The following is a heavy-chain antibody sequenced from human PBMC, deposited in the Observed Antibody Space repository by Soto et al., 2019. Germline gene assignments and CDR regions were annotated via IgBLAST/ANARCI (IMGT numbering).Heavy chain of an antibody. V-gene: IGHV4-34*01. J-gene: IGHJ5*02. CDR2: INHSGST. CDR1: GGSFSCYY. D-gene: IGHD3-10*01. Sequence: SSETLSLTCAVYGGSFSCYYWSWIRQPPGKGLEWIGEINHSGSTNYNPSLKSRVTISVDTSKNQFSLKLSSVTAADTAVYYCARITGGYYFLNWFDPWGQGTLVTVSS. CDR3: ARITGGYYFLNWFDP.